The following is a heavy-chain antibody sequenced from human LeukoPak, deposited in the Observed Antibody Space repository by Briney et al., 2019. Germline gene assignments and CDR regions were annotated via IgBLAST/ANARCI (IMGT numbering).Heavy chain of an antibody. Sequence: PGGSLRLSCAASGFTFSTHGMNWVRQTPGKGLEWVSYIINSGGTIYYADSVQGRFTISRDNAKNSLYLQMNSLRDEDTAVYYCARVGRGLYSMDVWGQGTTVTVSS. CDR2: IINSGGTI. D-gene: IGHD3-10*01. CDR3: ARVGRGLYSMDV. CDR1: GFTFSTHG. V-gene: IGHV3-48*02. J-gene: IGHJ6*02.